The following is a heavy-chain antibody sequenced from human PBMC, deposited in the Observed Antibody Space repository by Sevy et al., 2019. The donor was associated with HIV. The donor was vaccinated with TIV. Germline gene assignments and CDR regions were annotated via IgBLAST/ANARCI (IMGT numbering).Heavy chain of an antibody. Sequence: GGSLRLSCAASGFTFSSYAMSWVRQAPGKGLEWVSAISGSGGNTYYADSVKGRFTISRDNSKNTLYLQMNSLRAEDTAVYYCAKGPYDSSGYYPSAPYYYYYYMDVWGKGTTVTVSS. D-gene: IGHD3-22*01. J-gene: IGHJ6*03. CDR2: ISGSGGNT. CDR3: AKGPYDSSGYYPSAPYYYYYYMDV. CDR1: GFTFSSYA. V-gene: IGHV3-23*01.